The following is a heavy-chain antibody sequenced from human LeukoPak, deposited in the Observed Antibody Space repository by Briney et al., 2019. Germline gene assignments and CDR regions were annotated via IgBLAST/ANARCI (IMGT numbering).Heavy chain of an antibody. CDR2: INWNGDST. V-gene: IGHV3-20*04. D-gene: IGHD6-13*01. J-gene: IGHJ6*03. CDR3: ASAAAYYYYQYMDV. Sequence: GGSLRLSCAASGFTFEADGMSWVRHAPGTGLEWVSGINWNGDSTGYADSVKGRFTISRDNAKNALYLQMNSLRAEDTALYYCASAAAYYYYQYMDVWGKGTTVIVSS. CDR1: GFTFEADG.